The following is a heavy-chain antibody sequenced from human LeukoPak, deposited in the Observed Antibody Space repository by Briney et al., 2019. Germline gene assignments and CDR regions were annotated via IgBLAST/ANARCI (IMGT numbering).Heavy chain of an antibody. V-gene: IGHV4-30-4*01. CDR3: ARTLRSGGLALFDP. D-gene: IGHD2-15*01. CDR1: GGSISSGDYY. CDR2: IYYSGST. Sequence: NPSETLSLTCTVSGGSISSGDYYWSWIRQPPGKGLEWIGYIYYSGSTYYNPSLKSRVTISVDTSKNQFSLKLSSVTAADTAVYYCARTLRSGGLALFDPWGQGTLVTVSS. J-gene: IGHJ5*02.